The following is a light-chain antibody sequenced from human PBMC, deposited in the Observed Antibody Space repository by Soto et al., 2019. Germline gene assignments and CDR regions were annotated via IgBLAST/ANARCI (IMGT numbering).Light chain of an antibody. CDR2: KAS. Sequence: DIQMTQSPSTLSASVRDRVTITCRASQNISRWLAWYQQKPGKAPKLLIHKASSLETGVPSRFSGSGSGTEFTLTIRDLQPDDLATYYCQPYNTYSPTFGQGTKVEIK. CDR1: QNISRW. CDR3: QPYNTYSPT. J-gene: IGKJ1*01. V-gene: IGKV1-5*03.